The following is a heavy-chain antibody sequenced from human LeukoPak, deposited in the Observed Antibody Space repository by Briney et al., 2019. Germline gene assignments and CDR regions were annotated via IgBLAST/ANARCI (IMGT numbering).Heavy chain of an antibody. CDR2: IHTSGST. V-gene: IGHV4-4*07. CDR1: GGSISSYY. D-gene: IGHD3-3*01. Sequence: SETLSLTCTVSGGSISSYYWSWIRQPAGKGLEWIGRIHTSGSTNYNPSLKSRVTMSVDTSKNQFSLKLSSVTAADTAVYYCAREVSLPYDFWSGYYPGDAFDIWGQGTMVTVSS. CDR3: AREVSLPYDFWSGYYPGDAFDI. J-gene: IGHJ3*02.